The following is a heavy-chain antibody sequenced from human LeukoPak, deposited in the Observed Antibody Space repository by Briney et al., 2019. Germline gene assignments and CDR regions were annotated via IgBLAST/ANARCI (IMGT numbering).Heavy chain of an antibody. CDR2: ISSSSRYI. D-gene: IGHD3-22*01. Sequence: AGGSLRLSCAASGFTFSSYSMNWGREAPGKGLVWVSSISSSSRYIYYADSLKGRFTISRDNAKNSLYLQMNSLRAEDTAVYYCARGRYYYDSSGYPTPGYWGQGTLVTVSS. J-gene: IGHJ4*02. V-gene: IGHV3-21*01. CDR3: ARGRYYYDSSGYPTPGY. CDR1: GFTFSSYS.